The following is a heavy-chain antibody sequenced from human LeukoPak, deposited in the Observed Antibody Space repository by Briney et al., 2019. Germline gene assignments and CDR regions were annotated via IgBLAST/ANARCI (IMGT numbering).Heavy chain of an antibody. D-gene: IGHD3-9*01. J-gene: IGHJ6*02. CDR3: ARSKIDWRYHYGMDV. Sequence: SETLSLTCTVSGGSISSYYWSWIRQPAGKGLEWIGRIYTSGSTNYNPSLKSRVTMSVDTSKNQFSLRLSSVTAADTAVYYCARSKIDWRYHYGMDVWGQGTTVTVSS. CDR2: IYTSGST. CDR1: GGSISSYY. V-gene: IGHV4-4*07.